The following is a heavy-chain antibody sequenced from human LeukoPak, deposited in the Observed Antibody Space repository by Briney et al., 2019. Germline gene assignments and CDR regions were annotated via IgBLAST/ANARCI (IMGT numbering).Heavy chain of an antibody. V-gene: IGHV3-30-3*01. J-gene: IGHJ4*02. CDR1: GFTFSSYA. D-gene: IGHD2-2*01. Sequence: GGSLRLSCAASGFTFSSYAMHWVRQAPGKGPEWVAVISYDGSNKYYADSVKGRFTISRDNSKNTLYLQMNSLRAEDTAVYYCAREEGIVVVPAAMDYWGQGTLVTVSS. CDR3: AREEGIVVVPAAMDY. CDR2: ISYDGSNK.